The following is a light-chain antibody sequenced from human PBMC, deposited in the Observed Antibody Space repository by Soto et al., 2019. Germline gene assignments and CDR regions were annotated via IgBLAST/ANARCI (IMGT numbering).Light chain of an antibody. Sequence: QTVVTQEPSLTVSPGGTVTLTCASSTGAVTSDYYPTWLQQKPGQAPRALIYSTSNKHSWTPARFSGSLFGGRAALTLSGVQPEDEADYYCLLFYGGSQLWMFGGGTQLTVL. V-gene: IGLV7-43*01. CDR1: TGAVTSDYY. CDR3: LLFYGGSQLWM. J-gene: IGLJ7*01. CDR2: STS.